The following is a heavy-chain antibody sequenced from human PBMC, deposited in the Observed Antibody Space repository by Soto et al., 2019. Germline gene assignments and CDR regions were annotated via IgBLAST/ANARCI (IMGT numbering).Heavy chain of an antibody. D-gene: IGHD3-9*01. CDR3: ARATFYDIFTAYYSLFDY. CDR1: GGSISSGGYY. J-gene: IGHJ4*02. Sequence: QVQLQESGPGLVKPSQTLSLTCTVSGGSISSGGYYWSWIRQHPGKGLGWIGYISYSGSTYYNPSLNSRVTISVDTSENQLSLKLSAVTAADTAVYYCARATFYDIFTAYYSLFDYWGQGTLVTVSS. V-gene: IGHV4-31*03. CDR2: ISYSGST.